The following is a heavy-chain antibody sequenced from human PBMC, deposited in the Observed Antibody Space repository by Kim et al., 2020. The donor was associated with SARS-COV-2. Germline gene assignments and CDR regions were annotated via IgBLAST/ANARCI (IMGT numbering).Heavy chain of an antibody. D-gene: IGHD4-17*01. J-gene: IGHJ6*02. CDR2: ISAYNGNT. Sequence: ASVKVSCKASGYTFTSYGISWVRQAPGQGLEWMGWISAYNGNTNYAQKLQGRVTMTTDTSTSTAYMELRSLRSDDTAVYYCARGKTTVTHPWDYYYGMDVWGQGTTVTVSS. CDR3: ARGKTTVTHPWDYYYGMDV. V-gene: IGHV1-18*01. CDR1: GYTFTSYG.